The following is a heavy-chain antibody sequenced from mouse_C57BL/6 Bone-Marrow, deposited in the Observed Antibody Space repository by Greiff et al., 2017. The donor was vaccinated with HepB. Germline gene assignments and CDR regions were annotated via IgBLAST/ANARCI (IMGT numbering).Heavy chain of an antibody. CDR2: ISDGGSYT. V-gene: IGHV5-4*01. J-gene: IGHJ2*01. CDR1: GFTFSSYA. CDR3: ARGGS. Sequence: EVHLVESGGGLVKPGGSLKLSCAASGFTFSSYAMSWVRQTPEKRLEWVATISDGGSYTYYPDNVKGRFTISRDNAKNNLYLQMSHLKSEDTAMYYCARGGSWGQGTTLTVSS.